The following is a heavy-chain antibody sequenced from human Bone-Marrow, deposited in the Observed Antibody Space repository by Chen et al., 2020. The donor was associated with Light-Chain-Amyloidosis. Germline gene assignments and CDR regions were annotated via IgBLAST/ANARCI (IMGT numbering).Heavy chain of an antibody. CDR1: GLIFSRFW. CDR2: IKQNGTER. J-gene: IGHJ4*02. D-gene: IGHD3-16*01. V-gene: IGHV3-7*03. Sequence: EVQLLESGGGLVQPGESLTLSCVASGLIFSRFWMTWVRQRPGKGLEWVANIKQNGTERYYVDSVKGRFTISRDNTKNSVYLQMNTLRAEDTAIYYCARANYWGSYGYNAQGFDYWGRGTLVTVSS. CDR3: ARANYWGSYGYNAQGFDY.